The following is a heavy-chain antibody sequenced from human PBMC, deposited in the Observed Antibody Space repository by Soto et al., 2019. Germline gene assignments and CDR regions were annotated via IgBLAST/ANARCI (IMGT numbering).Heavy chain of an antibody. CDR3: TRRGCSSTSCSERVDY. CDR1: GFTFSGSA. V-gene: IGHV3-73*01. CDR2: IRSKANSYAT. D-gene: IGHD2-2*01. J-gene: IGHJ4*02. Sequence: PGGSLRLSCAASGFTFSGSAMHWVRQASGKGLEWVGRIRSKANSYATAYAASVKGRFTISRDDSKNTAYLQMNSLKTEDTAVYYCTRRGCSSTSCSERVDYWGQGTLVTVS.